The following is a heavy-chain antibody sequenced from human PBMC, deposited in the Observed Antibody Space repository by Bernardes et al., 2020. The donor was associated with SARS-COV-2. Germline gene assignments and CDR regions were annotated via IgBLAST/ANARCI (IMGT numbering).Heavy chain of an antibody. V-gene: IGHV3-7*03. J-gene: IGHJ3*02. Sequence: GGSLRLSCAASGFSFSSYWMKWARQAPGTGLEWLANIKEDGSEKYHADSVKGRFTISRDNAKNSLYLQMNSLRAEDTAVYYCARSGAGGFDIWGQGTMVTVYS. CDR2: IKEDGSEK. CDR3: ARSGAGGFDI. CDR1: GFSFSSYW. D-gene: IGHD7-27*01.